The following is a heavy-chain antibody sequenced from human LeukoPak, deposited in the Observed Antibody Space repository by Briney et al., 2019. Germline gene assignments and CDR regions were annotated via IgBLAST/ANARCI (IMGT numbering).Heavy chain of an antibody. Sequence: PGGSLRLSCAASGFTFCSYSMNWVRQAPGKGLEWVSSISSSSSYIYYADSVKGRFTISRDNAKNSLYLQMNSLRAEDTAVYYCARSPYSSGWYAAGDFDYWGQGTLVTVSS. CDR3: ARSPYSSGWYAAGDFDY. CDR2: ISSSSSYI. V-gene: IGHV3-21*01. J-gene: IGHJ4*02. D-gene: IGHD6-19*01. CDR1: GFTFCSYS.